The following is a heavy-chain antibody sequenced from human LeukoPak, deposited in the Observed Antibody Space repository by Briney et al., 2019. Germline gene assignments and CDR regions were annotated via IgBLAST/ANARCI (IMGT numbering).Heavy chain of an antibody. V-gene: IGHV3-30*18. CDR3: AKHKENYGDSCLDDY. CDR2: MSHDGGIE. J-gene: IGHJ4*02. CDR1: GLTFSTYG. Sequence: GGSLRLSCVASGLTFSTYGMHWVRQAPGKGLEWVAVMSHDGGIEKYAGSVKGRFTISRDNSKNTLYLRMNSLRAEDTAVYYCAKHKENYGDSCLDDYWGQGTLVTVSS. D-gene: IGHD4-17*01.